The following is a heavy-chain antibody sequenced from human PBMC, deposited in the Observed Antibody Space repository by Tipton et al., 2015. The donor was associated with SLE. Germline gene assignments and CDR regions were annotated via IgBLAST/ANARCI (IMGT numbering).Heavy chain of an antibody. Sequence: LRLSCTVSGGSISSSSYYWGWIRQLPGKGLEWIGSIYYSGSTDYNPSLKSRVTISVDTSKNQFSLKLSSVTAADTAVYYCARVRGSGMGWFDPWGQGTLVTVSS. D-gene: IGHD1-26*01. V-gene: IGHV4-39*07. J-gene: IGHJ5*02. CDR1: GGSISSSSYY. CDR2: IYYSGST. CDR3: ARVRGSGMGWFDP.